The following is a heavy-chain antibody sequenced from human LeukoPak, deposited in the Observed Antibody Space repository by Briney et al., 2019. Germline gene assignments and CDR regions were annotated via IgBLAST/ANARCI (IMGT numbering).Heavy chain of an antibody. D-gene: IGHD3-10*01. CDR1: GYTFTSYY. J-gene: IGHJ4*02. V-gene: IGHV1-46*01. Sequence: ASVKVSCKASGYTFTSYYMHWVRHAPGQGLEWMGIINPSGGSTSYAQKFQGRVTMTRDTSISTAYMELSRLRSDDTAVYYCARDLGYYGSGSYNLPFDYWGQGTLVTVSS. CDR3: ARDLGYYGSGSYNLPFDY. CDR2: INPSGGST.